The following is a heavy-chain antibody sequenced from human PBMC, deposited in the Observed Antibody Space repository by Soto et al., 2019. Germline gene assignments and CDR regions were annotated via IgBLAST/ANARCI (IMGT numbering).Heavy chain of an antibody. V-gene: IGHV3-7*03. CDR3: ARKMMGIVKDAFDI. J-gene: IGHJ3*02. CDR2: IKQDGSEK. CDR1: GFTFSSYW. Sequence: GSLRLSCAASGFTFSSYWMSWVRQAPGKGLEWVANIKQDGSEKYYVDSVKGRFTISRDNAKNSLYLQMNSLRAEDTAVYYCARKMMGIVKDAFDIWGQGTMVTVSS. D-gene: IGHD3-22*01.